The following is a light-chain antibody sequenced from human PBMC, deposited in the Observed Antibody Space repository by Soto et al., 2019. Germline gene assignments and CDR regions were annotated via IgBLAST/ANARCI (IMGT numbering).Light chain of an antibody. Sequence: EIVLTQSPGTLSLSPGERATLSCRASQSVSSSYLAWYQQRAGQAPKLLISGASSRATGVPDRFSGSGSGTDVTLIINRLEPEDFAVYYCQQYGSSPTTFGQGTKVEIK. CDR3: QQYGSSPTT. CDR2: GAS. CDR1: QSVSSSY. V-gene: IGKV3-20*01. J-gene: IGKJ1*01.